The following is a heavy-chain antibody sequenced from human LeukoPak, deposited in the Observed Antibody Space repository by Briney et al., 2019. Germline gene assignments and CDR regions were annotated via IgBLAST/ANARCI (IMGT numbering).Heavy chain of an antibody. D-gene: IGHD3-10*02. Sequence: ETLSLTCAVYGGSFSGFYWSWIRQPPGKGLEWVSAISGSGGSTYYADSVKGRFTISRDNSKNTLYLQMNSLRAEDTAVYYCAKGATGAVRGVIIRIFDYWGQGTLVTVSS. J-gene: IGHJ4*02. CDR1: GGSFSGFY. CDR2: ISGSGGST. V-gene: IGHV3-23*01. CDR3: AKGATGAVRGVIIRIFDY.